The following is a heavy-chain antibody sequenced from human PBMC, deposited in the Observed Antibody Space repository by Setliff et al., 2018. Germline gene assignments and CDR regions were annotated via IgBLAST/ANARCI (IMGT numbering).Heavy chain of an antibody. V-gene: IGHV4-39*07. CDR3: ARAGVLWFGEFTYFDY. CDR1: GGSISSSSYY. J-gene: IGHJ4*02. CDR2: IYYSGST. D-gene: IGHD3-10*01. Sequence: SETLSLTCTVSGGSISSSSYYWGWIRQPPGKGLEWIGSIYYSGSTYYNPSLKSRVTISVGTSKNQFSLKLSSVTAADTAVYYCARAGVLWFGEFTYFDYWGRGTLVTVSS.